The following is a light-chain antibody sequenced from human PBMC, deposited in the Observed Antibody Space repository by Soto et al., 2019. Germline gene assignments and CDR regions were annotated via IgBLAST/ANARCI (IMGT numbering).Light chain of an antibody. CDR3: SSYIGTSTIYV. V-gene: IGLV2-14*01. J-gene: IGLJ1*01. CDR2: EVS. Sequence: QSSLTQPASVSGSPGHSITTSCTGTSSDVGGYDYVSWYQQYPGTAPKLMIFEVSNRPSGVSNRFSGSKSGNTASLTISGLQAEDEADYYCSSYIGTSTIYVLGNGTKVTVL. CDR1: SSDVGGYDY.